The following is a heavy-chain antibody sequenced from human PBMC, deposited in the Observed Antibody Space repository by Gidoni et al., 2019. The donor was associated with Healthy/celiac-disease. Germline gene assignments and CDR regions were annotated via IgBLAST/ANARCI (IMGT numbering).Heavy chain of an antibody. CDR3: AKALRREGVVTAIRSCGMDV. D-gene: IGHD2-21*02. V-gene: IGHV3-23*01. Sequence: EVQLLESGGGLVQPGGSLRLSCAASGFPFTRYAMRWVRQAPGKGLEWVSAISGSGGSTYYADSVKGRFTISRDNSKNTLYLKMNSLRAEDTAVYYCAKALRREGVVTAIRSCGMDVWGQGTTVTVSS. J-gene: IGHJ6*02. CDR2: ISGSGGST. CDR1: GFPFTRYA.